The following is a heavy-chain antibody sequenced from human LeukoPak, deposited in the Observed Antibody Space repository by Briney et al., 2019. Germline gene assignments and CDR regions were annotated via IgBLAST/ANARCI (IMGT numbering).Heavy chain of an antibody. CDR3: ASRYCSSTSCYYGAYNWFDP. D-gene: IGHD2-2*01. Sequence: SETLSLTCTVSGGSISSYYWSWIRQPPGKGLEWIGEINHSGSTNYNPSLKSRVTISVDTSKNQFSLKLSSVTAADTAVYYCASRYCSSTSCYYGAYNWFDPWGQGTLVTVSS. CDR2: INHSGST. V-gene: IGHV4-34*01. J-gene: IGHJ5*02. CDR1: GGSISSYY.